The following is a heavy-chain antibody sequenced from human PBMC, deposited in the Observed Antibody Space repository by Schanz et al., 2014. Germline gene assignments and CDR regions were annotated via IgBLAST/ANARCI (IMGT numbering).Heavy chain of an antibody. V-gene: IGHV1-18*01. CDR3: ARGGDSSGCYERDIAHMDY. D-gene: IGHD6-19*01. CDR1: GYTFTSYG. J-gene: IGHJ4*02. CDR2: ISTYNGNT. Sequence: QVQLVQSGAEVKKPGASVKVSCKASGYTFTSYGINWVRQAPGQGLEWMGWISTYNGNTKYAQKLQGRVTMTTDTSTSTAYMELRSLRSDDTAVYYCARGGDSSGCYERDIAHMDYWGQGTLVNVSS.